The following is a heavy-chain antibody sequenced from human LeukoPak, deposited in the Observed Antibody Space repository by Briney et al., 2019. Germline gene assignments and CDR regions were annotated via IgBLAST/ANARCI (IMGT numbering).Heavy chain of an antibody. CDR2: ISPSTGYT. CDR1: GFTFSDYY. D-gene: IGHD3-22*01. J-gene: IGHJ4*02. CDR3: ARGAYYYDSSGDFDY. V-gene: IGHV3-11*05. Sequence: GGSLRLSCVASGFTFSDYYMNWIRQAPGKGLEWVSHISPSTGYTNYADSVKGRFTISRDNAKNSLYLQMSSLRAEDTAVYYCARGAYYYDSSGDFDYWGQGTLVTVSS.